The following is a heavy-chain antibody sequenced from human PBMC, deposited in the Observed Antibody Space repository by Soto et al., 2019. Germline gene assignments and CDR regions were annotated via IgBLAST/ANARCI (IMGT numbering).Heavy chain of an antibody. D-gene: IGHD6-19*01. J-gene: IGHJ4*02. CDR1: GFTFSSYW. V-gene: IGHV3-74*01. Sequence: GGSLRLSCAASGFTFSSYWMHWVRQAPGKGLVWVSRINSDGSSTSYADSVKGRFTISRDNAKNTLYLQMNSLRAEDTAVYYCARGPSSYSSGWPEALYWGQGTLVTVSS. CDR3: ARGPSSYSSGWPEALY. CDR2: INSDGSST.